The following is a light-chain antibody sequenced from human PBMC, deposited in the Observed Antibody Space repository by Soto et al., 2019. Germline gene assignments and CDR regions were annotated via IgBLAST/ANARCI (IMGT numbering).Light chain of an antibody. CDR3: LQTYSTPWM. Sequence: DIQMTQSPSSLSPSVGDRVTITCRASQDIRRYLSWYQQKTGTAPKFLIYSASGLHSGVPSRFSGSGSGTDFTLTISSLQPEDFATYYCLQTYSTPWMFGQGTKVEIK. J-gene: IGKJ1*01. V-gene: IGKV1-39*01. CDR1: QDIRRY. CDR2: SAS.